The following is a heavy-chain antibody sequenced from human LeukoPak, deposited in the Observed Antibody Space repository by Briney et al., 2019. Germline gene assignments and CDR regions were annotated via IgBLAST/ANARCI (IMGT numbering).Heavy chain of an antibody. V-gene: IGHV1-69*13. CDR1: RGTPSSYG. CDR3: ATNGFGVTTSGYHHDAFDI. J-gene: IGHJ3*02. Sequence: SVKVSCKASRGTPSSYGISWVRQAPGQGLEWMGGIIPIFGTANYAQKFQGRVTITADESTSTAYMEQSSLRSEETAVYYSATNGFGVTTSGYHHDAFDIWGQGTMVTVSS. CDR2: IIPIFGTA. D-gene: IGHD3-22*01.